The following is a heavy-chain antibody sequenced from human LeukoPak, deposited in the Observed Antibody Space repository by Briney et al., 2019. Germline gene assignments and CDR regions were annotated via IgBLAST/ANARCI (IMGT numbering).Heavy chain of an antibody. CDR1: GFTFSSCE. CDR2: ISNSGSTI. D-gene: IGHD1-1*01. CDR3: ASRIGNARFDY. Sequence: PGGSLRLSCAASGFTFSSCEMNWVRQAPGKGLEGVSYISNSGSTIFYADSVRGRFTISRDNAKNTLYLQMNSLRVEDTAVYYCASRIGNARFDYWGRGTLVTVSS. J-gene: IGHJ4*02. V-gene: IGHV3-48*03.